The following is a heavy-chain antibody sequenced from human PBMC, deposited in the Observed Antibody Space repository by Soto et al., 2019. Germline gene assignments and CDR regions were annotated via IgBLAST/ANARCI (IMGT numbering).Heavy chain of an antibody. CDR1: GFTFSSYG. CDR3: AKAYGGYYYGSGRSPGMDV. V-gene: IGHV3-30*18. D-gene: IGHD3-10*01. CDR2: ISYDGSNK. J-gene: IGHJ6*02. Sequence: GGSLRLSCSASGFTFSSYGMHWVRQAPGKGLEWVAVISYDGSNKYYADSVKGRFTISRDNSKNTLYLQMNSLRAEDTAVYYCAKAYGGYYYGSGRSPGMDVWGQGTTVTVSS.